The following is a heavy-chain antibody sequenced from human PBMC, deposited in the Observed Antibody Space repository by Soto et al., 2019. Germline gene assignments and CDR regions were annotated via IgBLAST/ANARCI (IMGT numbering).Heavy chain of an antibody. CDR2: IDPSDSYT. D-gene: IGHD6-25*01. V-gene: IGHV5-10-1*01. CDR1: GYSFTSYW. J-gene: IGHJ6*02. Sequence: GESLKISCMGSGYSFTSYWLRLVRQMPGKGLEGMGRIDPSDSYTNSSPFFSGHVTISADKSISTAYLQWSSLKVSATAIYSCASSHFQDYSSAAYYYFYYEMDVGGQGTTVTVSS. CDR3: ASSHFQDYSSAAYYYFYYEMDV.